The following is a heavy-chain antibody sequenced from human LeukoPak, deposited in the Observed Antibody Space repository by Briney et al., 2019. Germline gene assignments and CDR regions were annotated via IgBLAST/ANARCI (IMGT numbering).Heavy chain of an antibody. J-gene: IGHJ6*04. CDR3: AREGPSSLVYGMDV. CDR1: GFTFSSYG. Sequence: GGSLRHSCAASGFTFSSYGMHWVRQAPGKGVEWVAVIWYDGSNKYYADSVKGRFTISRDNSKNTLYLQMHSLRAEDTAVYYCAREGPSSLVYGMDVWGKGTTFTVSS. D-gene: IGHD2-2*01. CDR2: IWYDGSNK. V-gene: IGHV3-33*01.